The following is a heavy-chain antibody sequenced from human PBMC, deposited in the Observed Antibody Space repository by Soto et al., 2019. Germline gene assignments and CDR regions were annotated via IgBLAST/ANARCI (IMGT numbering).Heavy chain of an antibody. CDR3: AGMPYTSGLRFDP. CDR1: GDSYSISTYS. D-gene: IGHD6-19*01. V-gene: IGHV4-30-2*01. CDR2: IYQSGVT. Sequence: SETLSLTCNMSGDSYSISTYSWSWIRQPPGKALQWIGFIYQSGVTSYNPSLASRVSISLDRSNHQCSLKLKSVTAAGTAVYFCAGMPYTSGLRFDPWGPGTLVTVSS. J-gene: IGHJ5*02.